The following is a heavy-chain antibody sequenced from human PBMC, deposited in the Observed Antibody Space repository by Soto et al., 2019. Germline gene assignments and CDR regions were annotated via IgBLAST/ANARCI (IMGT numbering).Heavy chain of an antibody. V-gene: IGHV3-11*01. J-gene: IGHJ4*02. Sequence: KAGGSLRLSCAASGFTFSDYYMSWIRQAPGKGLEWVSYISSSGSTIYYADSVKGRFTISRDNAKNSLYLQMNSLRAEDTAVYYCASTWSDFWSGYPHDYWGQGTLVTVSS. CDR1: GFTFSDYY. CDR3: ASTWSDFWSGYPHDY. D-gene: IGHD3-3*01. CDR2: ISSSGSTI.